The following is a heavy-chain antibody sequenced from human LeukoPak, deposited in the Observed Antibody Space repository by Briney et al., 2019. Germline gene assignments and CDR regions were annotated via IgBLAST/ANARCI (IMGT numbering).Heavy chain of an antibody. Sequence: PSETLSLTCAVYGGSFSDYYWNWIRQSTGKGLEWIGEINLRGSTTYNPSLKSRVTISLDASKSQLSLKLSSVTAADTAVYYCARGYRFSYGSGSPVFDYWGQGTLVTVSS. CDR3: ARGYRFSYGSGSPVFDY. CDR1: GGSFSDYY. D-gene: IGHD3-10*01. CDR2: INLRGST. J-gene: IGHJ4*02. V-gene: IGHV4-34*01.